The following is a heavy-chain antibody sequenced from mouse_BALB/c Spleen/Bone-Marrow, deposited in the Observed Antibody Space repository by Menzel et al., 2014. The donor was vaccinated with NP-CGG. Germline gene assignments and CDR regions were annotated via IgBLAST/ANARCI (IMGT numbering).Heavy chain of an antibody. V-gene: IGHV7-1*02. CDR1: GFTFSDFY. J-gene: IGHJ3*01. D-gene: IGHD2-10*02. Sequence: EVQRVESGGGLVQPGDSLRLSCATSGFTFSDFYMEWVRQPPGKRLEWIAASRNKAKHYTTEYSASVKGRFIVSRDTSQSILYLQMNALRAGDTAIYYCARDVGYGNYFVYWGQGTLVTVSA. CDR3: ARDVGYGNYFVY. CDR2: SRNKAKHYTT.